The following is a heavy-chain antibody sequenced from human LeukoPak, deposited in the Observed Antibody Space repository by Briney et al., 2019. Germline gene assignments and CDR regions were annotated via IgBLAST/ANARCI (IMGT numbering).Heavy chain of an antibody. CDR3: ARYHTALNY. J-gene: IGHJ4*02. CDR2: IYSGGST. Sequence: PGGSLRLSCAASGFSVSSDYMTWVRQAPGKGLEWVSVIYSGGSTYYADSVKGRFTISRDNSKNTPYLQMNNVRVEDTAVYFCARYHTALNYWGQGTLVTASS. CDR1: GFSVSSDY. D-gene: IGHD5-18*01. V-gene: IGHV3-53*01.